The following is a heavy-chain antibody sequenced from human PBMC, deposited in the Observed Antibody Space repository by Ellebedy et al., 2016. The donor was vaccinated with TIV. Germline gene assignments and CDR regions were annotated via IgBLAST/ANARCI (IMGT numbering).Heavy chain of an antibody. CDR1: GGTFSSYA. J-gene: IGHJ4*02. D-gene: IGHD1-26*01. CDR3: ARGALGGATFEFGY. Sequence: SVKVSCXASGGTFSSYAISWVRQAPGQGLEWMGGIIPIFGTANYTQKFQGRVTITADESTSTAYMELSSLRSEDTAVYYCARGALGGATFEFGYWGQGTLVTVSS. V-gene: IGHV1-69*13. CDR2: IIPIFGTA.